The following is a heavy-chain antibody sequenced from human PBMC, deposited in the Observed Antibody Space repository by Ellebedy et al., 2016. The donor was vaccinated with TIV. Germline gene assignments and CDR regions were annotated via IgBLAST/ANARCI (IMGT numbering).Heavy chain of an antibody. CDR2: ISSDGSDK. J-gene: IGHJ4*02. V-gene: IGHV3-30*03. Sequence: GESLKISXAASGFRFSSYGMHWVRQAPGKGLEWVAVISSDGSDKYYADSVKGRFTISRDNSMNTLYLQANSLRAGDTAVYYCARDSWGGSFLVANYFDSWGQGTLVSVSS. CDR1: GFRFSSYG. CDR3: ARDSWGGSFLVANYFDS. D-gene: IGHD2-15*01.